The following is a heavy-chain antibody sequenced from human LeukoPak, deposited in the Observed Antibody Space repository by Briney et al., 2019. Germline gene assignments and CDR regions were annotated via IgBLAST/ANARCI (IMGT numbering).Heavy chain of an antibody. CDR3: AKRGVVIRVILVGFHKEAYYFDS. Sequence: GGSLRLSCAVSGITLSNYGVSWVRQAPGKGLEWVAGISDSGGRTKYADSAKGRFTISRDNSKNTLYLQMNSLRAEDTAVYFCAKRGVVIRVILVGFHKEAYYFDSWGQGALVTVSS. V-gene: IGHV3-23*01. CDR1: GITLSNYG. CDR2: ISDSGGRT. J-gene: IGHJ4*02. D-gene: IGHD3-22*01.